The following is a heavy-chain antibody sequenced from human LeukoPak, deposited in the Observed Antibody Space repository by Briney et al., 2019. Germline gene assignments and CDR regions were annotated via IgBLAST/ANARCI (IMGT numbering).Heavy chain of an antibody. CDR1: GFTFSSYG. CDR2: ISYDGSNK. D-gene: IGHD1-26*01. V-gene: IGHV3-30*18. CDR3: AKDQSGVGATDY. Sequence: GRSLRLSCAASGFTFSSYGMHWVRQAPGKGLEWVAVISYDGSNKYYADSVKGRFTISRDNSKNTLYLQMNSLRAEDTAVYYRAKDQSGVGATDYWGQGTLVTVSS. J-gene: IGHJ4*02.